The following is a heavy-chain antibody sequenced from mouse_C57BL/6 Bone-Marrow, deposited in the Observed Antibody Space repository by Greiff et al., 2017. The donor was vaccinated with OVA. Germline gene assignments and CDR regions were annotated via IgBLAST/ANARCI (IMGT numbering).Heavy chain of an antibody. J-gene: IGHJ2*01. CDR1: GYTFTSYG. Sequence: VQLQESGAELARPGASVKLSCKASGYTFTSYGISWVKQRTGQGLEWIGEIYPRSGNTYYNEKFKGKATLTADKSSSTAYMELRSLTSEDSAVYFCARFPHYYGSSYYYFDYWGQGTTLTVSS. V-gene: IGHV1-81*01. CDR3: ARFPHYYGSSYYYFDY. CDR2: IYPRSGNT. D-gene: IGHD1-1*01.